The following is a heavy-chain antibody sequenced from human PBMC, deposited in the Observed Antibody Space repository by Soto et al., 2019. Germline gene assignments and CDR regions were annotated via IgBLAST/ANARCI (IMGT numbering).Heavy chain of an antibody. CDR3: ATNCFDVSGREASTFDY. J-gene: IGHJ4*02. D-gene: IGHD3-22*01. Sequence: QLQLQESGSGLLKPSQTLSLTCAMSGGSISSGGYSWSWIRQPPGKGLEWMGYSYHSGRTYYNPSLKSRVTMSVDRSKNPLYPKLISVTAADTAVSYCATNCFDVSGREASTFDYWGQGTLVTISS. CDR1: GGSISSGGYS. CDR2: SYHSGRT. V-gene: IGHV4-30-2*01.